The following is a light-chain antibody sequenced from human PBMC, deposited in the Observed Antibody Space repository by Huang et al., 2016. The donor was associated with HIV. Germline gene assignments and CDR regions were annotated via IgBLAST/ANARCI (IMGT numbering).Light chain of an antibody. Sequence: EIVLTQSPATLSLSPGERATLSCRARKSVSSYLAWYQQKPGQAPRLRIYDASNRATGIPARFSGSGSGTDFTLTISSLEPEDFAVYYCQQRTNWPTWTFGQGTKVEIK. J-gene: IGKJ1*01. CDR3: QQRTNWPTWT. CDR1: KSVSSY. CDR2: DAS. V-gene: IGKV3-11*01.